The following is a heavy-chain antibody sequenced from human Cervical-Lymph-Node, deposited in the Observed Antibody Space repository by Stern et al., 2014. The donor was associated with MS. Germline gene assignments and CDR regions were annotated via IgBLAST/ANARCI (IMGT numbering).Heavy chain of an antibody. Sequence: QVQLVQSGGGVVQPGTSLRLSCAASGFTFSSYGMHWVRQAPGKGLEWVALAWYDGSTAYYTNSVKGRFTISRDNPKNTLSLQMNSLTAEDTAVYYCARGHIPYAYNYLFDYWGQGTLVTVSP. CDR3: ARGHIPYAYNYLFDY. J-gene: IGHJ4*02. V-gene: IGHV3-33*01. CDR1: GFTFSSYG. CDR2: AWYDGSTA. D-gene: IGHD5-24*01.